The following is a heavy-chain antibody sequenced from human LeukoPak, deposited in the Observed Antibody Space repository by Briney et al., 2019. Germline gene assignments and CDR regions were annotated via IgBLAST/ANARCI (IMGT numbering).Heavy chain of an antibody. Sequence: SQTLSLTCTVSGGSISSGSYYWSWIRQPAGKGLEWIGRIYTSGSTNYNPPLKSRVTISVDTSKNQFSLKLSSVTAADTAVYYCASRKLGNDYWGQGTLVTVSS. J-gene: IGHJ4*02. D-gene: IGHD7-27*01. CDR3: ASRKLGNDY. V-gene: IGHV4-61*02. CDR1: GGSISSGSYY. CDR2: IYTSGST.